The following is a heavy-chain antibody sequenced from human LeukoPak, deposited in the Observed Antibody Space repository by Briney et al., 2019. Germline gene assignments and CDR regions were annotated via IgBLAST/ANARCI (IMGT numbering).Heavy chain of an antibody. V-gene: IGHV1-3*03. J-gene: IGHJ4*02. CDR1: GGTFNNYA. Sequence: ASVKVSCKASGGTFNNYAISWVRQAPGQGLEWMGWINGENGNTKYSQELRGRVTFTSDSSATTVYMELSSLRSEDVAVYYCAREVSSVGANYFDYWGQGTLVTVSS. CDR3: AREVSSVGANYFDY. D-gene: IGHD3-10*01. CDR2: INGENGNT.